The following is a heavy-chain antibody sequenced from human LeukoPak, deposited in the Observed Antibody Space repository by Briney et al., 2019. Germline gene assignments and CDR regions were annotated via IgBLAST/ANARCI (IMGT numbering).Heavy chain of an antibody. CDR1: GYTFTSYY. Sequence: ASVKVSCKASGYTFTSYYMHWVRQAPGQGLEWMGIINPSGGSTSYAQKFQGRVTMTRDTSTSTVYMELSSLRSEDTAVYYCARDLYGEQWLNPFDYWGQGTLVTGSS. CDR2: INPSGGST. V-gene: IGHV1-46*03. D-gene: IGHD6-19*01. J-gene: IGHJ4*02. CDR3: ARDLYGEQWLNPFDY.